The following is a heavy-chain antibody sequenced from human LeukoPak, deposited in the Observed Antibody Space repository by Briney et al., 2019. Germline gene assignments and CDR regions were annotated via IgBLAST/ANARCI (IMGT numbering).Heavy chain of an antibody. CDR2: IYHSGST. Sequence: PSETLSLTCAVSGGSISSSNWWSWVRQPPGKGLEWIGEIYHSGSTNYNPSLKSRVTISVDTSKNQFSLKLSSVTAADTAVYYCARGINIVVVVAAYNWFDPWGQGTLVTVSS. CDR1: GGSISSSNW. J-gene: IGHJ5*02. D-gene: IGHD2-15*01. V-gene: IGHV4-4*02. CDR3: ARGINIVVVVAAYNWFDP.